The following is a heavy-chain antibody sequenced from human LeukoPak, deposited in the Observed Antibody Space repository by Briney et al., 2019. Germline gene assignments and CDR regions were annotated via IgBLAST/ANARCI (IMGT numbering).Heavy chain of an antibody. V-gene: IGHV4-34*01. CDR2: INHSGST. CDR1: GGSFSGYY. J-gene: IGHJ4*02. CDR3: ARAGSPFYGDYVLDY. Sequence: SETLSLTCAVYGGSFSGYYWSWIRQPPGKGLEWIGEINHSGSTNYNPSLKSRVTISVDTSKNQFSLKLSSVTAADTAVYYCARAGSPFYGDYVLDYWGQGTLVTVSS. D-gene: IGHD4-17*01.